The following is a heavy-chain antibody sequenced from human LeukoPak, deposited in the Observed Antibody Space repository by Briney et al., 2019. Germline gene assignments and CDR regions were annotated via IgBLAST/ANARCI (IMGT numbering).Heavy chain of an antibody. Sequence: GGSLRLSCAASGFTFDDYGMSWVRQAPGKGLEWVSAISTSGGTTYYADSVKGRFTISRDNSKNTLYLQMNSLRAEDPAVYYCAKDQGSRDGLIWSQGTMVTVSS. CDR2: ISTSGGTT. D-gene: IGHD5-24*01. J-gene: IGHJ3*02. CDR3: AKDQGSRDGLI. CDR1: GFTFDDYG. V-gene: IGHV3-23*01.